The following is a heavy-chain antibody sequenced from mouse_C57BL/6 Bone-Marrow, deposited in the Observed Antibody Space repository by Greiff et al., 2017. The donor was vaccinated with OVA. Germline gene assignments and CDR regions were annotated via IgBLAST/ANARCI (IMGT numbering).Heavy chain of an antibody. D-gene: IGHD2-5*01. CDR3: AREPTIVTTGFAY. Sequence: EVKLMESGGGLVKPGGSLKLSCAASGFTFSSYAMSWVRQTPEKRLEWVATISDGGSYTYYPDNVKGRFTISRDNAKNNLYLQMSHLKSEDTAMYYCAREPTIVTTGFAYWGQETLVTVSA. CDR2: ISDGGSYT. J-gene: IGHJ3*01. V-gene: IGHV5-4*01. CDR1: GFTFSSYA.